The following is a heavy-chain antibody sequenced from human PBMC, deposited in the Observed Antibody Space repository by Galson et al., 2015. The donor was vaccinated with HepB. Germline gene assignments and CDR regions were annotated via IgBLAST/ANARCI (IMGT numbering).Heavy chain of an antibody. CDR1: GFTYSSYA. J-gene: IGHJ4*02. V-gene: IGHV3-30-3*01. CDR2: ISNDGISK. Sequence: SLRLSCAASGFTYSSYAMHWVRQAPGKGLEWVAVISNDGISKYYADSVKGRFTISRDNFENTLYLQMNSLRADDTAIYYCARANVIIATPADCWGQGTLVTVSS. D-gene: IGHD2/OR15-2a*01. CDR3: ARANVIIATPADC.